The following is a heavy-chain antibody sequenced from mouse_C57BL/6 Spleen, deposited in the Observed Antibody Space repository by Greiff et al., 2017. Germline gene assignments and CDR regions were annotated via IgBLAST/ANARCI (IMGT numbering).Heavy chain of an antibody. CDR1: GYTFTDYY. J-gene: IGHJ2*01. CDR2: IYPGSGNT. CDR3: ARWCDGSIYPFDY. V-gene: IGHV1-76*01. D-gene: IGHD1-1*01. Sequence: QVQLKQSGAELVRPGASVKLSCKASGYTFTDYYINWVKQRPGQGLEWIARIYPGSGNTYYNEKFKVKATLTAEKSSSTAYMQLSSLTSEDSAVYFCARWCDGSIYPFDYWGQGTTLTVSS.